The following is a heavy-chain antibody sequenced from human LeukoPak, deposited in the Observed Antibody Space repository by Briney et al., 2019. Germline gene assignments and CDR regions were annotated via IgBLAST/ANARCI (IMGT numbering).Heavy chain of an antibody. CDR1: GGSFSGYY. V-gene: IGHV4-34*01. Sequence: SETLSLTCAVYGGSFSGYYWSWIRQPPGKGLEWIGEINHSGSTKENPSLKSRVTISVDTSKNQFSLKLSSVTAADTAVYYCARGGWLPPDYWGQGTLVTVSS. D-gene: IGHD3-22*01. CDR3: ARGGWLPPDY. J-gene: IGHJ4*02. CDR2: INHSGST.